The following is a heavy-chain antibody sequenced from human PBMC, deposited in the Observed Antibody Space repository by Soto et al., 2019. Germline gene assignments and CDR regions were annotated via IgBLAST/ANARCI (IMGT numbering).Heavy chain of an antibody. CDR3: AKPIGGYEAFDI. J-gene: IGHJ3*02. Sequence: EVQLLESGGGLVQPGGSLRLSCAASGFTFSSYAMNWVRQAPGKGLEWVSTISNSGGSTYYADSVKGRFTISRDNSKNTLYLQMNSLRAEDTAVYYCAKPIGGYEAFDIWGQGTMVTVSS. CDR1: GFTFSSYA. CDR2: ISNSGGST. D-gene: IGHD3-16*01. V-gene: IGHV3-23*01.